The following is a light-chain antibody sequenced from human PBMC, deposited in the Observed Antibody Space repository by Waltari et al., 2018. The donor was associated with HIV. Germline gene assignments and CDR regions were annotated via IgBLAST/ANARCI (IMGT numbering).Light chain of an antibody. CDR1: QSVDNSY. J-gene: IGKJ4*01. Sequence: IVLTQSPGTLSLSPGERATLSCRARQSVDNSYLARYQQRPGQAPRLLIYGASNRATGIPDRFSGSGSGTSFTLTINRLEPEDFAVYFCQQYGNSLTFGGGTKVEI. V-gene: IGKV3-20*01. CDR3: QQYGNSLT. CDR2: GAS.